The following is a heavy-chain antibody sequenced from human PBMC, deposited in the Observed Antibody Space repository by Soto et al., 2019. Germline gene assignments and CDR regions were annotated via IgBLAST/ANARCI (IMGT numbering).Heavy chain of an antibody. CDR3: ARERLITASTSSY. CDR2: ISGTGGST. V-gene: IGHV3-23*01. CDR1: GFTFSHYG. Sequence: EVQLLEAGGALVQPGGSLRLSCAASGFTFSHYGMNWVRQAPGKGLEWVSTISGTGGSTHYADSVKGRFTISRDKSKNTLYLQLNSLRVEDTALYYCARERLITASTSSYWGQGTLVTVSS. J-gene: IGHJ4*02. D-gene: IGHD2-21*02.